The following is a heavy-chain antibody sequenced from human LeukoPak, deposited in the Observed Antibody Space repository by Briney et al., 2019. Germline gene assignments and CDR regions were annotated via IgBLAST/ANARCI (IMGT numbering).Heavy chain of an antibody. V-gene: IGHV6-1*01. CDR2: THYRSTWYN. CDR1: GDSVSSNSVT. CDR3: ARRLTQYDCFDP. Sequence: SQTLSLTCAISGDSVSSNSVTWNWIRQSPSRGLEWLGRTHYRSTWYNDYAVSVRGRITVNPDTSKNQFSLHLNPVTPEDTAVYYCARRLTQYDCFDPWGQGILVTVSS. D-gene: IGHD2-2*01. J-gene: IGHJ5*02.